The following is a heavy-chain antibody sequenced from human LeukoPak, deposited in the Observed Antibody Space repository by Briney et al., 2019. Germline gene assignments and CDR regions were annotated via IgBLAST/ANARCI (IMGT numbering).Heavy chain of an antibody. CDR2: MNPNSGNT. V-gene: IGHV1-8*02. D-gene: IGHD4-23*01. CDR1: GYTFTGYY. J-gene: IGHJ4*02. Sequence: ASVKVSCKASGYTFTGYYMHWVRQAPGQGLEWMGWMNPNSGNTGYAQKFQGRVTMTRDTSISTAYMELSSLTSEDTAVYYCATELRWKDHWGQGTLVTVSS. CDR3: ATELRWKDH.